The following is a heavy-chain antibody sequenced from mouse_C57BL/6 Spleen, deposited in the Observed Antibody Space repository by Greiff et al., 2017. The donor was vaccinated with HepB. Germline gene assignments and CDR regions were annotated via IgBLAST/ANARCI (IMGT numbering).Heavy chain of an antibody. CDR2: IHPNSGST. CDR1: GYTFTSYW. V-gene: IGHV1-64*01. J-gene: IGHJ1*03. D-gene: IGHD2-3*01. Sequence: VQLQQSGAELVKPGASVKLSCKASGYTFTSYWMHWVKQRPGQGLEWIGMIHPNSGSTNYNEKFKSKATLTVDKSSSTAYMQLSSLTSEDSAVYYCAREGDGYLYGYFDVWGTGTTVTVSS. CDR3: AREGDGYLYGYFDV.